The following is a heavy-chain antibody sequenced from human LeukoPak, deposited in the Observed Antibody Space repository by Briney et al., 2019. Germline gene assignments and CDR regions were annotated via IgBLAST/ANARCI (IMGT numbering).Heavy chain of an antibody. Sequence: PGGSLRLSWAASGFTFSDAWMTWVRQAPGKGLEWVGRIKRKTDGGTTDYAAPVKGRFTISRDDSKNTLYLQMNSLKTEDTAVYCCTSTLVLRGQGTLVTVSS. CDR1: GFTFSDAW. D-gene: IGHD5/OR15-5a*01. CDR2: IKRKTDGGTT. J-gene: IGHJ4*02. V-gene: IGHV3-15*01. CDR3: TSTLVL.